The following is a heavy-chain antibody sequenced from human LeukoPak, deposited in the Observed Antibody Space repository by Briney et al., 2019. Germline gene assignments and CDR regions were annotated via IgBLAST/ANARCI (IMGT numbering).Heavy chain of an antibody. Sequence: ASVKASCKASGYTFTSYDINWVRQATGQGLEWMGWMNPNSGNTGYAQKFQGRVTMTRNTSISTAYMELSSLRSEDTAVYYCARGTGLWLQFQNWGQGTLVTVSS. CDR2: MNPNSGNT. CDR3: ARGTGLWLQFQN. V-gene: IGHV1-8*01. J-gene: IGHJ4*02. D-gene: IGHD5-24*01. CDR1: GYTFTSYD.